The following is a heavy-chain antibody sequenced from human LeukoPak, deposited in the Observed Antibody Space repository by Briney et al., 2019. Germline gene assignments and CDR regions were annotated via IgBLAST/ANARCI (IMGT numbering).Heavy chain of an antibody. V-gene: IGHV1-8*01. CDR3: ARRGDGSGSYYNSYYYYYMDV. D-gene: IGHD3-10*01. CDR1: GNTFTSYD. CDR2: MNPNSGNT. Sequence: ASVKVSCKASGNTFTSYDINWVRQATGQGLEWMGWMNPNSGNTGYAQKFQGRVTMTRNTSVSTAYMELSSLRSEDTAVYYCARRGDGSGSYYNSYYYYYMDVWGKGTTVTISS. J-gene: IGHJ6*03.